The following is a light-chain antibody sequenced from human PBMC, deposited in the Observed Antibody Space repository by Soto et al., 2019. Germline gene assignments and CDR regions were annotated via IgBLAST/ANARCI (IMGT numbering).Light chain of an antibody. CDR1: QRIASNY. J-gene: IGKJ2*01. V-gene: IGKV3-20*01. Sequence: EIVLTQSPGTLSLSPGERATLSCKSSQRIASNYLAWYQQRPGQAPRLLIYGASSRATGIPDRFSGSGSGTEFTLTIGGLEPEDFAAYYCQQYGTSFTFGLGTKLQIK. CDR2: GAS. CDR3: QQYGTSFT.